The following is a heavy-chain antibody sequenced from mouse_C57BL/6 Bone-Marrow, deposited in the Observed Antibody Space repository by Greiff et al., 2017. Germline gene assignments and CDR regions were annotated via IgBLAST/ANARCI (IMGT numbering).Heavy chain of an antibody. CDR2: IDPETCGT. D-gene: IGHD2-3*01. V-gene: IGHV1-23*01. Sequence: QVQLQQSGAELVRPGASVKLSCKASGYTFTDYEMHCVKQTPVHGREWIGAIDPETCGTAYNQKFKGKATLTAYKSSSTAYMELRSLTSEDSAVYYCTRWDGYGYFDVWGTGTTVTVSS. CDR3: TRWDGYGYFDV. J-gene: IGHJ1*03. CDR1: GYTFTDYE.